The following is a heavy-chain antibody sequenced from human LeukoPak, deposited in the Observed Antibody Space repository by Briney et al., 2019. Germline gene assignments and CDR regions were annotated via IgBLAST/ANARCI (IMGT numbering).Heavy chain of an antibody. D-gene: IGHD6-6*01. CDR1: GGSFSGYF. CDR3: ARIKEYTTSSRVGGMDV. V-gene: IGHV4-34*01. CDR2: INDSGRN. J-gene: IGHJ6*03. Sequence: PSETLSLTCAVSGGSFSGYFWNWIRQRPGKGLEWIGEINDSGRNNYNPSLKGRVTISVDTSKHQCSLKLRSVTAADTGVYYCARIKEYTTSSRVGGMDVWGKGATVAVSS.